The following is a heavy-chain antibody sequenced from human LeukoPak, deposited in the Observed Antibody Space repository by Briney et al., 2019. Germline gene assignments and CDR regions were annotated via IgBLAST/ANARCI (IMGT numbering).Heavy chain of an antibody. J-gene: IGHJ4*02. CDR3: ARGPGSRGIFDY. CDR1: GFTFSNKA. CDR2: LYTGGDT. Sequence: GGSLRLSCAASGFTFSNKAMSWVRQAPGKGLECVSFLYTGGDTYYADSVKGRFTISRDNSKNTLYLQMNGLRAEDTAVYYCARGPGSRGIFDYWGQGTLVTVSS. D-gene: IGHD3-10*01. V-gene: IGHV3-53*01.